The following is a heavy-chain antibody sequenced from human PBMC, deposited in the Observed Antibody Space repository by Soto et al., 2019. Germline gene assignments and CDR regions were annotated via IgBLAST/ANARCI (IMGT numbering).Heavy chain of an antibody. V-gene: IGHV3-23*01. CDR1: GFTFSSYA. Sequence: GGSLRPSCAASGFTFSSYAMSWVRQAPGKGLEWVSAISGSGGSTYYADSVKGRFTISRDNSKNTLYLQMNSLRAEDTAVYYCAKDPITGTTKSDAFDIWGQGTMVTVSS. J-gene: IGHJ3*02. CDR2: ISGSGGST. CDR3: AKDPITGTTKSDAFDI. D-gene: IGHD1-7*01.